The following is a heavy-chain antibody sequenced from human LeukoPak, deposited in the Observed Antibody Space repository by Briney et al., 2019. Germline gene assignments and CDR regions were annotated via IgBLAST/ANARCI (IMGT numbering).Heavy chain of an antibody. J-gene: IGHJ6*02. V-gene: IGHV3-13*01. CDR3: TREWRGIASHYHGMDV. CDR2: VGTNDDT. CDR1: GFSVTSFD. D-gene: IGHD6-6*01. Sequence: PGGSLRLSCFASGFSVTSFDMYWVRQAAGRGLEWVSAVGTNDDTYYLGSVKGPFIISRENAKNSFSLQMNNLRVEDTAVYYCTREWRGIASHYHGMDVWGQGTTVTVSS.